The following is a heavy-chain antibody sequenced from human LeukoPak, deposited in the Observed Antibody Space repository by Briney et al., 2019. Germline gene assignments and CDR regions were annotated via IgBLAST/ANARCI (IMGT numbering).Heavy chain of an antibody. D-gene: IGHD2-2*01. CDR1: GGSISSSSYY. CDR3: ARLFLGPADPDIVVVPAARAVDY. CDR2: IYYSGST. V-gene: IGHV4-39*01. Sequence: SETLSLTCTVSGGSISSSSYYWGWIRQPPGKGLEWIGSIYYSGSTYYNPSLKSRVTISVDTSKNQFSLKLSSVTAADTAVYYCARLFLGPADPDIVVVPAARAVDYWGQGTLVTVSS. J-gene: IGHJ4*02.